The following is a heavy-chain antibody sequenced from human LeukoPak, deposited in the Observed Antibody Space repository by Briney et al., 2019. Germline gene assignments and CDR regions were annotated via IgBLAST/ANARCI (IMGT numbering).Heavy chain of an antibody. D-gene: IGHD3-10*01. V-gene: IGHV3-66*01. Sequence: GGSLRLSCAASGFTVNRNYMIWVRQAPGKGLECVSVIYSGGTTWYADSVKGRFTISRDTNTLYLQMDSLRAEDTAVYYCARKSDSLLVREGDCWGQGTLVTVSS. CDR3: ARKSDSLLVREGDC. CDR1: GFTVNRNY. J-gene: IGHJ4*02. CDR2: IYSGGTT.